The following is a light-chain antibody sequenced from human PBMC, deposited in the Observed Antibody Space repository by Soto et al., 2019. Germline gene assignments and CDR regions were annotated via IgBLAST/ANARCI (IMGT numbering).Light chain of an antibody. CDR3: QQYYTTPLT. Sequence: DIVMTQSPDSLAVSLGERATINCKSSQSVLYSSNNKNKLAWYQQKPGQPPKLLIYWASTRESGVPDRFSGRESGTDFTLTISSLQAEDVAVYYCQQYYTTPLTFGGGTKVEIK. J-gene: IGKJ4*01. CDR1: QSVLYSSNNKNK. CDR2: WAS. V-gene: IGKV4-1*01.